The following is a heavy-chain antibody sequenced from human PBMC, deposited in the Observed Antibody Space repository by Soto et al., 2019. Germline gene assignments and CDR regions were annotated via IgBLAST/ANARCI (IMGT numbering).Heavy chain of an antibody. Sequence: ASVKVSCKASGYTFTSYYMHWVRQAPGQGLEWMGIINPSGGSTSYAQKFQGRVTMTRDTSTSTVYMELSSLRSEDTAVYYCARGGYCSGGSCYTAGDYWGQGTLVTVSS. D-gene: IGHD2-15*01. V-gene: IGHV1-46*01. CDR1: GYTFTSYY. CDR3: ARGGYCSGGSCYTAGDY. CDR2: INPSGGST. J-gene: IGHJ4*02.